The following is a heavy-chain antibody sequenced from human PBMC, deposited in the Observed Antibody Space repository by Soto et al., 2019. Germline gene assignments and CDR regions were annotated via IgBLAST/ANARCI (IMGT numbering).Heavy chain of an antibody. CDR3: ASAFNTVADYFDY. D-gene: IGHD4-17*01. Sequence: QVQLVESGGGVVQPGTSLRLSCAASGFTFSTYGMHWVRQTPGKGLEWVAVIHNDGINQYYADSVRGRFAISRDNSKNTMYLQMNSLRAEDTALYYCASAFNTVADYFDYWGQGTLVTVSS. CDR2: IHNDGINQ. J-gene: IGHJ4*02. V-gene: IGHV3-33*01. CDR1: GFTFSTYG.